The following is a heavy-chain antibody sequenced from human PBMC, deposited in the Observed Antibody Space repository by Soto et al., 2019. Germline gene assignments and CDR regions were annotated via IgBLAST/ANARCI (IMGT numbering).Heavy chain of an antibody. CDR1: GGSFSGYF. J-gene: IGHJ4*02. CDR3: ARARNGYRFDY. Sequence: PSETLSLTCAVYGGSFSGYFWSWIRQPPGKGLEWIGEINHSGSTNYNPSLKSRVTISVDTSKNQFSLKLSSVTAADTAVYYCARARNGYRFDYWGQGTLVTVSS. V-gene: IGHV4-34*01. D-gene: IGHD6-25*01. CDR2: INHSGST.